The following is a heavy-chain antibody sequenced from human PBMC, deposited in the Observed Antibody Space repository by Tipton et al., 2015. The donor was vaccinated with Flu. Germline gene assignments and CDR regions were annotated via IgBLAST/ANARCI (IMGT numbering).Heavy chain of an antibody. J-gene: IGHJ4*02. CDR3: ASGTLLLFNF. V-gene: IGHV4-38-2*01. CDR2: MHRSGST. CDR1: GSSISSDYY. D-gene: IGHD2-21*01. Sequence: TLSLTCEVSGSSISSDYYWGWIRQTPGKGLEWIGSMHRSGSTYSSPSLQSRLTISLDTSKNEFSLKIHSVAAADTAVYYCASGTLLLFNFWGQGILVTVSS.